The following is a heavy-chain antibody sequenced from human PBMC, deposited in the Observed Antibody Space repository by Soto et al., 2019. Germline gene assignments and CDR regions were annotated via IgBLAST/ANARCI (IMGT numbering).Heavy chain of an antibody. D-gene: IGHD3-10*01. V-gene: IGHV1-58*02. CDR3: AGDPLLWSPPRYYYYGMDV. CDR2: IVVGSGNT. CDR1: GFTFTSSA. J-gene: IGHJ6*02. Sequence: SVKVSCKASGFTFTSSAMQWVRQARGQRLEWIGWIVVGSGNTNYAQKFQERVTITRDMSTSTAYMELSSLRSEDTAVYYCAGDPLLWSPPRYYYYGMDVWGQGTTVTVSS.